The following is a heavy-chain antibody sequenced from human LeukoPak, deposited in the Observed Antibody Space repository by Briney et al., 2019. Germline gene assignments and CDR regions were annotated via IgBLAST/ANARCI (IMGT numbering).Heavy chain of an antibody. J-gene: IGHJ4*02. CDR3: ARVTPRLSVLDY. Sequence: SETLSLTCTVSGGSISSYYWSWIRQPPGKGLEWIGYIYYSGSTNYNPSLKSRVTISVDTSKNQFSLKLSSVTAADTAVYYCARVTPRLSVLDYWGQGTLVTVSS. V-gene: IGHV4-59*01. CDR1: GGSISSYY. D-gene: IGHD2/OR15-2a*01. CDR2: IYYSGST.